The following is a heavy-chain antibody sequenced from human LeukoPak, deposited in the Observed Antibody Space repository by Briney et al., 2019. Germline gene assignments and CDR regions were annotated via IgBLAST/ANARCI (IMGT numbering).Heavy chain of an antibody. CDR2: IKQDGSEK. J-gene: IGHJ4*02. Sequence: GGSLRLSCAASGFTVSSNYMSWVRQAPGKGLEWVANIKQDGSEKYYVDSVKGRFTISRDNAKNSLYLQMNSLRAEDTAVYYCARDLAFWSGYYDYWGQGTLVTVSS. CDR3: ARDLAFWSGYYDY. V-gene: IGHV3-7*01. CDR1: GFTVSSNY. D-gene: IGHD3-3*01.